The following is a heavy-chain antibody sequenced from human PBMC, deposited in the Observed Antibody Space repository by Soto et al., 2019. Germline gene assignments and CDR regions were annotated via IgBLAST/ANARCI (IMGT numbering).Heavy chain of an antibody. J-gene: IGHJ6*02. V-gene: IGHV4-39*01. CDR1: GGSISSSSYY. CDR2: IYYSGCT. D-gene: IGHD3-16*01. CDR3: ARHRNLRYYYYYGMDV. Sequence: SETMSLTCTVSGGSISSSSYYWGWIRQPPGKGREWIGSIYYSGCTYYNPSIKSRVTISVDTSKNQFSLKLSSVTAADTAVYYCARHRNLRYYYYYGMDVWGQGTTVTVSS.